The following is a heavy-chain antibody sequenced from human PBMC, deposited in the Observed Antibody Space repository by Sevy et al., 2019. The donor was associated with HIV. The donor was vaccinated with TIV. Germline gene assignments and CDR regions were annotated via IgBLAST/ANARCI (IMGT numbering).Heavy chain of an antibody. CDR2: ISWNSGSI. V-gene: IGHV3-9*01. J-gene: IGHJ4*02. D-gene: IGHD3-9*01. CDR1: GFTFDDYA. CDR3: AKGDYDILTGYDY. Sequence: GRSLRLSCAASGFTFDDYAMHWVRQAPGKGLEWVSGISWNSGSIGYADSVKGRFTISRDNAKNSLYLQMNSLRAEDTALYYCAKGDYDILTGYDYWGQGTLVTVSS.